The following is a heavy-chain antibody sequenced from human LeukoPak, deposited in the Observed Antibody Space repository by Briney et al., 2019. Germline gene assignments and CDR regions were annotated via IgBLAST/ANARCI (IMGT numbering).Heavy chain of an antibody. D-gene: IGHD2-2*01. V-gene: IGHV6-1*01. J-gene: IGHJ4*02. CDR3: ARGKYTSFDN. CDR1: GDSLFTNGVA. Sequence: SQTLSLTCDISGDSLFTNGVAWNWIRQSPSRGLEWLGRTYYRSKWSFEYAVSVKSRLSINADTSKNQFSLHLTSVIPEDTAVYYCARGKYTSFDNWGQGTLVTVSS. CDR2: TYYRSKWSF.